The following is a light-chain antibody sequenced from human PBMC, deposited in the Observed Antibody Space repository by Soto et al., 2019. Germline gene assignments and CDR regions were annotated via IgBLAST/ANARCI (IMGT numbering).Light chain of an antibody. V-gene: IGKV1-5*03. CDR2: QAS. CDR1: QTISNW. J-gene: IGKJ1*01. Sequence: IQMTQSRSTLSASVGDRFTITCQAIQTISNWLAWYQQKAGKAPKLPIYQASTLESGVPSRFRGSGSGTEFTLTIGGLQPDDFAPYYCQHYNAFPWPFGQGTKVDIK. CDR3: QHYNAFPWP.